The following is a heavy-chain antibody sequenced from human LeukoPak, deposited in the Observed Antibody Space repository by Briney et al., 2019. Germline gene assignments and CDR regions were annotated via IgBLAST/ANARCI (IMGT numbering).Heavy chain of an antibody. CDR3: ASWTYYFDY. J-gene: IGHJ4*02. D-gene: IGHD3/OR15-3a*01. CDR1: GFTFSSYS. V-gene: IGHV3-53*01. Sequence: GGSLRLSCAASGFTFSSYSMNWVRQAPGKGLEWVSVIYSGGSTYYADSVKGRFTISRDNSKNTLYLQMNSLRAEDTAVYYCASWTYYFDYWGQGTLVTVSS. CDR2: IYSGGST.